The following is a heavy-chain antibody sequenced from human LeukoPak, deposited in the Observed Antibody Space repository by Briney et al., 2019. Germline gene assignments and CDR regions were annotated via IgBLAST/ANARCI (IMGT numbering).Heavy chain of an antibody. Sequence: GRSLRLSCAASGFTFSSYGMSWVRQAPGKGLEWVSAISGSGGSTYYADSVKGRFTISRDNSKNTLYLQMNSLRAEDTAVYYCAKTLWFGVKGGYYFDYWGQGTLVTVSS. V-gene: IGHV3-23*01. J-gene: IGHJ4*02. CDR1: GFTFSSYG. CDR3: AKTLWFGVKGGYYFDY. CDR2: ISGSGGST. D-gene: IGHD3-10*01.